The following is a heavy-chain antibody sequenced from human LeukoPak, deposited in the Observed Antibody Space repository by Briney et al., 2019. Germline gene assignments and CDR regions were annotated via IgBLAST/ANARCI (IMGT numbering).Heavy chain of an antibody. D-gene: IGHD3-22*01. V-gene: IGHV3-11*04. CDR3: ARDERGYDSSGYYYVEGTFDY. CDR2: ISSSGSTI. CDR1: GFTFSDYY. Sequence: PGGSLRLSCAASGFTFSDYYMSWIRQAPGKGLEWVSYISSSGSTIYYADSVKGRFTISRDNAKNSLYLQMNSLRAEDTAVYYCARDERGYDSSGYYYVEGTFDYWGQGTLVTVSS. J-gene: IGHJ4*02.